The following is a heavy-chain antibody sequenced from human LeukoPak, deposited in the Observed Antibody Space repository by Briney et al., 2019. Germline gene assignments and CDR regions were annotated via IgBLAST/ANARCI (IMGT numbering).Heavy chain of an antibody. J-gene: IGHJ6*03. Sequence: SKTLSLTCTVSGGSISSSYWSWIRQPPGKGLEWIGYIYYTGSTAYNPSLKSRVTISVDTSKNQFSLKLSSVTAADTAVYYCARVRLLSGSSPNYYYMDVWGKGTTVTVSS. D-gene: IGHD3-10*01. CDR1: GGSISSSY. CDR3: ARVRLLSGSSPNYYYMDV. CDR2: IYYTGST. V-gene: IGHV4-59*12.